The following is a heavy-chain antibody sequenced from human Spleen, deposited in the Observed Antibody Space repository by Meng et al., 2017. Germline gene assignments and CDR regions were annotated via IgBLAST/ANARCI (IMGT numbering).Heavy chain of an antibody. CDR1: GGSFSDYY. Sequence: SETLSLTCVVSGGSFSDYYWSWTRQLPGKGLEWIGEINHRGNTNYNSFLESRVTISVDTSQNSLSLKLSSVTAADSAVYYCARGTTPVAHDIDYWGQGTLVTVSS. CDR3: ARGTTPVAHDIDY. J-gene: IGHJ4*02. CDR2: INHRGNT. D-gene: IGHD6-19*01. V-gene: IGHV4-34*01.